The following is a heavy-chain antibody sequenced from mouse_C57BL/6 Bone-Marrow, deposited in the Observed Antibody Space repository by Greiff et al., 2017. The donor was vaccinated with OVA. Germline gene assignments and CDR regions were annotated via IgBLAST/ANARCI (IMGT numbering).Heavy chain of an antibody. Sequence: QVQLQQPGAELVKPGASVKLSCKASGYTFTSYWMQWVKQRPGQGLEWIGEIDPSDSYTNYNQKFKGKATLTVDTSSSTAYMQLSSLTSEDSAVYDCARILPYYGSSYDDWGQGTTLTVSS. CDR1: GYTFTSYW. CDR2: IDPSDSYT. CDR3: ARILPYYGSSYDD. V-gene: IGHV1-50*01. J-gene: IGHJ2*01. D-gene: IGHD1-1*01.